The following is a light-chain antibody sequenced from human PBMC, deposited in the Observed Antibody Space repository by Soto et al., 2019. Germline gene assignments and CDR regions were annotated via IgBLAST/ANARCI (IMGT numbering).Light chain of an antibody. CDR3: AAWDDSLNGYV. J-gene: IGLJ1*01. V-gene: IGLV1-44*01. CDR2: TNN. Sequence: QSVLTQPPSASGTPGQRVTISCSGSSSNIGSNTVNWYQQLPGTSPKLLIYTNNQRPSGVPDRFSCSKSGTSAALSISGLQSEDGADYYCAAWDDSLNGYVFGTGTKLTVL. CDR1: SSNIGSNT.